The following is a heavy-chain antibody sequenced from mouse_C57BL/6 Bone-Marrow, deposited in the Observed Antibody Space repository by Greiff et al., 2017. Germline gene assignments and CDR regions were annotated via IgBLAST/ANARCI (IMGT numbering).Heavy chain of an antibody. CDR3: ARRRLPLDY. Sequence: EVKLVESGGGLVKPGGSLKLSCAASGFTFSDYGMHWVRQAPEQGLEWVAYISRGSSTIYYADTVKGRFTISRDTAKNTLFLQMTSLRSEDTAMYYCARRRLPLDYWGQGTTLTVSS. D-gene: IGHD2-2*01. CDR2: ISRGSSTI. V-gene: IGHV5-17*01. CDR1: GFTFSDYG. J-gene: IGHJ2*01.